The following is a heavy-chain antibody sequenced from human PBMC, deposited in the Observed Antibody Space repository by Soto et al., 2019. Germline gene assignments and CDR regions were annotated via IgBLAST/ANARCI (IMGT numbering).Heavy chain of an antibody. CDR2: INHSGST. CDR3: ARGAGYCSGGSCYWSGYYYYYYMDV. V-gene: IGHV4-34*01. D-gene: IGHD2-15*01. J-gene: IGHJ6*03. Sequence: SETLSLTCAVYGGSFSGYYWSWIRQPPGKGLEWIGEINHSGSTNYNPSLKSRVTISVDTSKNQFSLKLSSVTAADTAVYYCARGAGYCSGGSCYWSGYYYYYYMDVWGKGTTVTVSS. CDR1: GGSFSGYY.